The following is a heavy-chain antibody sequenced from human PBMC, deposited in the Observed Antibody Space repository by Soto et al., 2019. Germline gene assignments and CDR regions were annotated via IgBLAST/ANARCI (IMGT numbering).Heavy chain of an antibody. Sequence: ASVKGSCKASGYTFTSYGISWVRQAHGQGLEWMGWISAYNGNTNYAQKLQGRVTMTTDTSTSTAYMELRSLRSDDTAVYYCARDRLECCSGGSCDYYMDVWGKGTTVTVSS. D-gene: IGHD2-15*01. CDR1: GYTFTSYG. CDR2: ISAYNGNT. J-gene: IGHJ6*03. CDR3: ARDRLECCSGGSCDYYMDV. V-gene: IGHV1-18*01.